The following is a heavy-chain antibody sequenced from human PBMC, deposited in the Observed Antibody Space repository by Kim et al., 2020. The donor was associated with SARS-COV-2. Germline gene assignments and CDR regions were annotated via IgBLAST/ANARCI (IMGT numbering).Heavy chain of an antibody. Sequence: GGSLRLSCAASGFTFSSYSMNWVRQAPGKGLEWVSSISSSSSYIYYADSVKGRFTISRDNAKNSLYLQMNSLRAEDTAVYYCARGLYSSSWYLNYYYGMDVWGQGTTVTVSS. D-gene: IGHD6-13*01. CDR2: ISSSSSYI. CDR3: ARGLYSSSWYLNYYYGMDV. CDR1: GFTFSSYS. J-gene: IGHJ6*02. V-gene: IGHV3-21*01.